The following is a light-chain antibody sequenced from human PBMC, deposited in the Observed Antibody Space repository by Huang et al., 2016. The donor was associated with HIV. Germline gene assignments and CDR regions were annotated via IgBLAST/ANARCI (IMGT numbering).Light chain of an antibody. CDR2: GAS. V-gene: IGKV3-20*01. CDR1: QSVSSSY. J-gene: IGKJ2*01. CDR3: QQYGGSSMYT. Sequence: ELVLTQSPGTLSFSPGDRATPSCRASQSVSSSYLAWYHQKPGQAPRLLIYGASSRATGIPDRFSGSGSGTDFTLIIDRLEPEDFAVYYCQQYGGSSMYTFGQGTKLEIK.